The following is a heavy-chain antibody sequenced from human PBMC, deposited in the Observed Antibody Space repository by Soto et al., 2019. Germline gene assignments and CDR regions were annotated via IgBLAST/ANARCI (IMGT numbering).Heavy chain of an antibody. J-gene: IGHJ3*02. CDR1: GFTFSSYD. Sequence: GGSLRLSCAASGFTFSSYDMHWVRQAPGKGLVWVSRINSDGSSTSYADSVKGRFTISRDNAKNTLYLQMNSLRAEDTAVYYCAREIFSGSHAFDIWGQGTMVTVSS. CDR2: INSDGSST. V-gene: IGHV3-74*01. CDR3: AREIFSGSHAFDI. D-gene: IGHD1-26*01.